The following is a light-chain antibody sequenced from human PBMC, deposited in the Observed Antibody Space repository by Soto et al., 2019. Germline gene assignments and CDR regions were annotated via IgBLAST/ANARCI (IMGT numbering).Light chain of an antibody. Sequence: IQMTQSPSSLSASVVDRVTITCRASQSISSYLNWYQQTPGKAPKILIYAASNLQNGVPSRFSGSGSGTDFTLTISSLQPEDFATYFCQQTSSNPRTFGQGTKVDI. CDR2: AAS. V-gene: IGKV1-39*01. J-gene: IGKJ1*01. CDR3: QQTSSNPRT. CDR1: QSISSY.